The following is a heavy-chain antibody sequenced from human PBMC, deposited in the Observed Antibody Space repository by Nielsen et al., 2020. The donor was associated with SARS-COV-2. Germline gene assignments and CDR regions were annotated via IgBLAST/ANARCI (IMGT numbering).Heavy chain of an antibody. CDR1: GGSFSGYY. CDR2: IYYSGST. D-gene: IGHD3-3*01. J-gene: IGHJ6*02. CDR3: ARVPYYDFWSGYYTHYYYGMDV. Sequence: SETLSLTCAVYGGSFSGYYWSWIRQPPGKGLEWIGYIYYSGSTNYNPSLKSRVTISVDTSKNQFSLKLSSVTAADTAVYYCARVPYYDFWSGYYTHYYYGMDVWGQGTTVTVSS. V-gene: IGHV4-59*01.